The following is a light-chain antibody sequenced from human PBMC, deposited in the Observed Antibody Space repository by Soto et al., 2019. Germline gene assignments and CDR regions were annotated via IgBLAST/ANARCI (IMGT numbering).Light chain of an antibody. CDR2: EVS. V-gene: IGLV2-8*01. CDR1: SSDVGGYNY. Sequence: QSLLTNSPSASGSPGQSVTISCTGTSSDVGGYNYISWYQQHPGKAPKLMIYEVSKRPSGVPDRFSGSKSGNTASLTVSGLQAEDEADYYCSSYAGSNNYVFGTGTKVTVL. CDR3: SSYAGSNNYV. J-gene: IGLJ1*01.